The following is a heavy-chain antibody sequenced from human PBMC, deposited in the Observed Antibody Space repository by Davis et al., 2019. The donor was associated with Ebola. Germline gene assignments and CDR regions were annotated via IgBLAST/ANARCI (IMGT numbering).Heavy chain of an antibody. CDR2: INPNSGGT. J-gene: IGHJ3*02. CDR3: ARSKPTRDAFDI. V-gene: IGHV1-2*02. CDR1: GYTFTGYY. Sequence: ASVKVSCKASGYTFTGYYMHWVRQAPGQGLEWMGWINPNSGGTNYAQKFQGRVTMTRDTSISTAYMELSRLRSDDTAVYYCARSKPTRDAFDIWGQGTMVTVSS.